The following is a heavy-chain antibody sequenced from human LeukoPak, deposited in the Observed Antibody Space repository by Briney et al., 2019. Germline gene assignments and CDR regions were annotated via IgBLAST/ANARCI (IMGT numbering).Heavy chain of an antibody. CDR2: IYYGGST. V-gene: IGHV4-38-2*02. CDR3: TRGPSGGNDAVGV. Sequence: PSETLSLTCIVSGSSITSGYYWGWIRQPPGKGLEFIGCIYYGGSTYYNPSLRSRVTVSVDTSKNQFSLKVTSVTAADTAIYYCTRGPSGGNDAVGVWDQGSMVTVSS. D-gene: IGHD3-16*01. J-gene: IGHJ3*01. CDR1: GSSITSGYY.